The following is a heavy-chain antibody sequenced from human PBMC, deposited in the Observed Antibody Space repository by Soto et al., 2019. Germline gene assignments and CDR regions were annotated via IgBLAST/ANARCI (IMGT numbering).Heavy chain of an antibody. CDR3: ARGRSTVPHDY. V-gene: IGHV4-31*03. CDR1: GGSISSGFYY. D-gene: IGHD4-17*01. CDR2: IYYSGNT. J-gene: IGHJ4*02. Sequence: QVQLQESGPGLVKPSQTLSLTCTVSGGSISSGFYYWSWIRQHPGKGLEWIGYIYYSGNTYYNPSLKSRVTISVDTSKSQFSLKMSSVTAADTAVYYCARGRSTVPHDYWGQGTLVTVSS.